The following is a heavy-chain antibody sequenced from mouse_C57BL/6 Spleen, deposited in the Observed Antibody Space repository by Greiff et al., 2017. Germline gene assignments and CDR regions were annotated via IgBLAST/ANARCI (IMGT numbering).Heavy chain of an antibody. Sequence: VQLQQSGAELVRPGASVTLSCKASGYTFTDYEMHWVKQTPVHGLEWIGAIDPETGGTAYNQKFKGKAILTADKSSSTAYMELRSLTSEDSAVYYCTRWSTTVVAHFDYWGQGTTLTVSS. CDR2: IDPETGGT. V-gene: IGHV1-15*01. D-gene: IGHD1-1*01. J-gene: IGHJ2*01. CDR1: GYTFTDYE. CDR3: TRWSTTVVAHFDY.